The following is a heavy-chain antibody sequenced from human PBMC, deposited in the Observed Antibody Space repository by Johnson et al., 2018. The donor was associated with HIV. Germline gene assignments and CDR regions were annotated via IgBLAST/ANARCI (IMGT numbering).Heavy chain of an antibody. V-gene: IGHV3-30*14. J-gene: IGHJ3*02. D-gene: IGHD5-24*01. CDR3: ARGPGYNYNYGAFDM. CDR1: GFTFSSYA. Sequence: QVQLVESGGGVVQPGRSLRLSCAASGFTFSSYAMHWVRQAPGKGLEWVAGILYDGSNKYHADSVKGRFTISRDNSKNTMYLQMKSLRAEETAVYYCARGPGYNYNYGAFDMWGQGTMVTVSS. CDR2: ILYDGSNK.